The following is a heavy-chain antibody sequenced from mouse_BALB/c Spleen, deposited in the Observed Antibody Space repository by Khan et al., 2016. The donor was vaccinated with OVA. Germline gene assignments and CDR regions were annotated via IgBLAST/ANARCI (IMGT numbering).Heavy chain of an antibody. Sequence: VKLVESGPGLVAPSQSLSITCTVSGFSLTSDGVSWVRQPPGKGLEWLGVIWGDGSTNYHSALRSRLSIRKDNSKSQVFLKLDSLQTDDTATYYCAKLRVFYFDSWGQGTTLTVSS. CDR3: AKLRVFYFDS. CDR2: IWGDGST. V-gene: IGHV2-3*01. J-gene: IGHJ2*01. CDR1: GFSLTSDG.